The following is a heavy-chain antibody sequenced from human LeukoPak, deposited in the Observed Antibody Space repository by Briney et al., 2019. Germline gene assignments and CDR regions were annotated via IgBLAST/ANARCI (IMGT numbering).Heavy chain of an antibody. D-gene: IGHD3-22*01. Sequence: PSETLSLTCAVYGGSFSGYYWSWIRQPPGKGVEGIGEINHSGSTNSNPSLKSLVTISVDTSKNQFSLKLSSVTAADTAVYYCARGIYDSDFDYWGQGTLVTVSS. CDR3: ARGIYDSDFDY. V-gene: IGHV4-34*01. CDR2: INHSGST. CDR1: GGSFSGYY. J-gene: IGHJ4*02.